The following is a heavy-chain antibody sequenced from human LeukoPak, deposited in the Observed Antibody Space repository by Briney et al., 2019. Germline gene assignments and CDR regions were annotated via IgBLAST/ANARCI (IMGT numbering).Heavy chain of an antibody. V-gene: IGHV3-30-3*01. Sequence: QAGGSLRLSCAASGFTFRSYAMHWVRQAPGKGLEWVAVISYDGSNKYYADSVKGRFTISRDNSKNTLYLQMNSLRAEDTAVYYCAREGDDSSGYSTGFDPWGQGTLVTVSS. J-gene: IGHJ5*02. CDR2: ISYDGSNK. D-gene: IGHD3-22*01. CDR3: AREGDDSSGYSTGFDP. CDR1: GFTFRSYA.